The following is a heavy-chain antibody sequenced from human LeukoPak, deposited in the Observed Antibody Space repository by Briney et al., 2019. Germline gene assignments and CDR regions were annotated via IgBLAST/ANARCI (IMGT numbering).Heavy chain of an antibody. D-gene: IGHD3-22*01. J-gene: IGHJ4*02. CDR1: GFTFSDHY. CDR3: ATSVPDTRGHYFLND. CDR2: SRNKAKSYTT. V-gene: IGHV3-72*01. Sequence: GGSLRLSCAASGFTFSDHYIDWVRQAPGKGLEWLGRSRNKAKSYTTEYAASVKGRFTISRDNAEKSVYLQMNSLDSEDTAVYYCATSVPDTRGHYFLNDWGQGTLVTGSS.